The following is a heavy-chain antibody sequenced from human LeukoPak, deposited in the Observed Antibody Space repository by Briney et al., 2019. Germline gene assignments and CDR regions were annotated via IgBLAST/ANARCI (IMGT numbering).Heavy chain of an antibody. V-gene: IGHV1-18*01. CDR1: GYTFTSYG. D-gene: IGHD6-19*01. CDR3: ARSSVAGTLRSAFDI. CDR2: ISAYNGNT. J-gene: IGHJ3*02. Sequence: ASVKVSCKASGYTFTSYGISWVRQAPGQGLEWMGWISAYNGNTNYAQKLQGRDTMTTDTSTSTAYMELRSLRSDDTAVYYCARSSVAGTLRSAFDIWGQGTMVTVSS.